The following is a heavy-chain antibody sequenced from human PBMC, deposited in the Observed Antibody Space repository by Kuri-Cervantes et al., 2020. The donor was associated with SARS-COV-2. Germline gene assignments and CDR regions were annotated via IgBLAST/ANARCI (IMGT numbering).Heavy chain of an antibody. D-gene: IGHD3-3*01. CDR1: GGSISSSSYY. CDR2: IYYSGST. Sequence: SETLSLTCTVSGGSISSSSYYRGWIRQPPGKGLEWIGSIYYSGSTYYNPSLKSRVTISVDTSKNQFSLKLSSVTAADTAVYYCARDSDDDVWSGYSTAEYFQYWGQGTLVTVSS. CDR3: ARDSDDDVWSGYSTAEYFQY. J-gene: IGHJ1*01. V-gene: IGHV4-39*02.